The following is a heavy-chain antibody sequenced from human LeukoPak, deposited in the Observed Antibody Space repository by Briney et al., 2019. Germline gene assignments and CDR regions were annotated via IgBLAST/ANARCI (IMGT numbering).Heavy chain of an antibody. CDR3: AKQTGIAAAGTGVDY. V-gene: IGHV3-23*01. D-gene: IGHD6-13*01. J-gene: IGHJ4*02. Sequence: GGSLRLSCAASGFTFSSYAMSWVCQAPGKGLEWVSAISGSGGSTYYADSVKGRFTISRDNSKNTLYLQMNSLRAEDTAVYYCAKQTGIAAAGTGVDYWGQGTLVTVSS. CDR2: ISGSGGST. CDR1: GFTFSSYA.